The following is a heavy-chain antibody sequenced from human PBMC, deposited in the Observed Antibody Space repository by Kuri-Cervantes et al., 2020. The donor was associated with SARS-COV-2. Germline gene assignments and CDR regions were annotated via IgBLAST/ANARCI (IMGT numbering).Heavy chain of an antibody. J-gene: IGHJ5*02. Sequence: GESLKIPCAAFGFTFSSYGMHWVRPAPGKGLEGVAVIWYDGSNKYCADPVKGRFTISRDNSKNTQYLQMNSLRAEDTAVYYCASSRRARCGYDLWWFDPWGQGTLVTVSS. CDR1: GFTFSSYG. CDR3: ASSRRARCGYDLWWFDP. D-gene: IGHD5-12*01. CDR2: IWYDGSNK. V-gene: IGHV3-33*01.